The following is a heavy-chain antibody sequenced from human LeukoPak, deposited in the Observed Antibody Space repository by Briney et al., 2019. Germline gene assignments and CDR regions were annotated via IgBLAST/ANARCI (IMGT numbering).Heavy chain of an antibody. V-gene: IGHV1-8*01. CDR3: ARGRKGGSYVDY. CDR2: MNPNSGNT. D-gene: IGHD1-26*01. J-gene: IGHJ4*02. CDR1: GYTLTELS. Sequence: GASVKVSCKVSGYTLTELSMHWVRQATGQGLEWMGWMNPNSGNTGYAQKFQGRVTMTRNTSISTAYMELSSLRSEDTAVYYCARGRKGGSYVDYWGQGTLVTVSS.